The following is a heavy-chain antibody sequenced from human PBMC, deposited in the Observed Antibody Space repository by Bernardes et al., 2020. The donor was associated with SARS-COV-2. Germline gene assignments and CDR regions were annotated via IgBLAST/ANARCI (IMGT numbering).Heavy chain of an antibody. CDR3: ARVGEYSGYVLYFDY. Sequence: GGSLRLSCAASGFTFSSYWMSWVRQAPGKGLEWVANIKQDGSEKYYVDSVKGRFTISRDNAKNSLYLQMNSLRAEDTAVYYCARVGEYSGYVLYFDYWGQGTLVTVSS. D-gene: IGHD5-12*01. CDR1: GFTFSSYW. J-gene: IGHJ4*02. V-gene: IGHV3-7*03. CDR2: IKQDGSEK.